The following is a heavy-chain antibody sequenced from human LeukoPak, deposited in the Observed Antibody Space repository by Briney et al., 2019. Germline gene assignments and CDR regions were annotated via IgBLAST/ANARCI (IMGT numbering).Heavy chain of an antibody. D-gene: IGHD4-23*01. CDR1: GFTFSSYG. J-gene: IGHJ6*02. Sequence: PGGSLRLSCAASGFTFSSYGMHWVRQAPGKGLEWVAVIWYDGSIKYYADSVKGRFTISRDNSKNTLYLQMNSLRAEDTAVYYCARDSGPHTTVVTQQEVQRLRSYGMDVWGQGTTVTVSS. CDR3: ARDSGPHTTVVTQQEVQRLRSYGMDV. CDR2: IWYDGSIK. V-gene: IGHV3-33*01.